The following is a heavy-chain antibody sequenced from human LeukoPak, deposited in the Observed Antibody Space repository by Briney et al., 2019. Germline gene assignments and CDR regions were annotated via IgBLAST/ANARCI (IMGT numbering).Heavy chain of an antibody. D-gene: IGHD3-3*01. J-gene: IGHJ6*03. CDR3: ARGYDFWSGYRGHVYYYYMDV. V-gene: IGHV3-48*04. Sequence: PGGSLRLSCTASGFTFSGAWMNWVRQAPGKGLEWVSYISDSGSLIYYADSVKGRFTISRDNAKNSLYLQMNSLRAEDTAVYYCARGYDFWSGYRGHVYYYYMDVWGKGTTVTVSS. CDR2: ISDSGSLI. CDR1: GFTFSGAW.